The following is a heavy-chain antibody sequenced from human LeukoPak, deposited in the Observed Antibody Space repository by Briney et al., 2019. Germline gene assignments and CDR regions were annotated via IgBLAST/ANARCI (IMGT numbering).Heavy chain of an antibody. V-gene: IGHV3-48*01. CDR2: ISSSSSTI. D-gene: IGHD5-18*01. CDR3: ASDPTTMLGMDV. J-gene: IGHJ6*02. Sequence: PGGSLRLSCAASGFTFSSYSMNWVRQAPGKGLEWVSYISSSSSTIYYADSVKGRFTISRDNAKNSLYLQMNSLRAEDTAVYYGASDPTTMLGMDVWGQGTTVTVSS. CDR1: GFTFSSYS.